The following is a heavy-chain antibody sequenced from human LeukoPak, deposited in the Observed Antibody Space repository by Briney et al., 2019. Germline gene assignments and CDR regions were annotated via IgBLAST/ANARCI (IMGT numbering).Heavy chain of an antibody. Sequence: GGSLRLSCAASGFTSTNYAMNWVRQAPGKGLEWVSVLIGSSGSTDYADSVKGRFTISRDNSKNTVFLQMNSLRAEDTAIYYCAKGAYDYIEIGYFDYWGQGTLVTVSS. CDR3: AKGAYDYIEIGYFDY. J-gene: IGHJ4*02. CDR1: GFTSTNYA. CDR2: LIGSSGST. V-gene: IGHV3-23*01. D-gene: IGHD5-12*01.